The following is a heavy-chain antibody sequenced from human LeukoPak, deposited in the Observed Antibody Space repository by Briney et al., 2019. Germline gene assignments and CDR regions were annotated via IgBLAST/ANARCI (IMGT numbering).Heavy chain of an antibody. CDR3: ARVPYGSSGYFDY. CDR2: IWYDGSNK. D-gene: IGHD3-22*01. J-gene: IGHJ4*02. V-gene: IGHV3-33*01. CDR1: GFTFSSYG. Sequence: GRSLRLSCAASGFTFSSYGMHWVRQAPGKGLEWVAVIWYDGSNKYYADSVKGRFTISRDNSKNTLYLQMNSLRAEDTAVYYCARVPYGSSGYFDYWGQGTLVTVSS.